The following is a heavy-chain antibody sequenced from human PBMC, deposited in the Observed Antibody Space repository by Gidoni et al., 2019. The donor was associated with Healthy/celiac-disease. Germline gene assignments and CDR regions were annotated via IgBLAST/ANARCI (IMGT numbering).Heavy chain of an antibody. CDR3: AKGFGIVVVTLSY. V-gene: IGHV3-23*01. J-gene: IGHJ4*02. Sequence: EVQLLESGGGLVQPGGSLRLSCAASGFTFSSYAMSWVRQAPGKWLEWSSAISGSGGSTYYADSVKGRFTISIDNSKNTLYLQMNSLRAEDTAVYYCAKGFGIVVVTLSYWGQGTLVTVSS. D-gene: IGHD2-15*01. CDR2: ISGSGGST. CDR1: GFTFSSYA.